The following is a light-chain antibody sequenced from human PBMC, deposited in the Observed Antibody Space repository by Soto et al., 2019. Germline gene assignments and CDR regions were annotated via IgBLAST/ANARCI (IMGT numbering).Light chain of an antibody. CDR2: DAS. V-gene: IGKV3-11*01. CDR1: QSVSSY. CDR3: QQYSVWPPVLT. J-gene: IGKJ4*01. Sequence: EIVLTQSPVTLPLSPGERATLSCRASQSVSSYLAWYQQRPGQAPRLLIYDASNRATGIPARFSGNGSGTEFTLTISSLQSEDFAVYYCQQYSVWPPVLTFGGGTKVDIK.